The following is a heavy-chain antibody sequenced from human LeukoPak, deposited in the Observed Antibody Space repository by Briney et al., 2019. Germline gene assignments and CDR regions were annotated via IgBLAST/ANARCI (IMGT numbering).Heavy chain of an antibody. Sequence: GGSLRLSCAPSRFTFSSYWMHWVRQTPGKGLVWVSRIISDDSSTSYADSVKGRFTISRDNAKNTLYLQMNSLRVEDTAVYYCAREMAYSSGRAFDIWGQGIMVTVSS. D-gene: IGHD6-19*01. V-gene: IGHV3-74*01. CDR2: IISDDSST. CDR3: AREMAYSSGRAFDI. CDR1: RFTFSSYW. J-gene: IGHJ3*02.